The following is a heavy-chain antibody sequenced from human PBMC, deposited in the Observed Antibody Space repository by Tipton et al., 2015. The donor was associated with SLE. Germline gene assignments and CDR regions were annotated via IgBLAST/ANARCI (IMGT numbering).Heavy chain of an antibody. CDR2: VYHSGTT. D-gene: IGHD3-16*01. J-gene: IGHJ4*02. CDR1: NYSISSGYY. CDR3: AMRLWGPDDY. Sequence: TLSLTCSVSNYSISSGYYWGWIRQPPGKGLEWIGSVYHSGTTFYNPSLKSRVTISVDTSKNQFSLKLSSVTAADTAVYYCAMRLWGPDDYWGQGTLVTVSS. V-gene: IGHV4-38-2*01.